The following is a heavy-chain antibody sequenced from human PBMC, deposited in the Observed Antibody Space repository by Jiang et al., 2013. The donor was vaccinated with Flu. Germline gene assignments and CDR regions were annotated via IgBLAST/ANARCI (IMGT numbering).Heavy chain of an antibody. CDR3: AKDISSSWYAGGNYFDY. D-gene: IGHD6-13*01. J-gene: IGHJ4*02. Sequence: VQLLESGGGLVQPGRSLRLSCAASGFTFDDYAMHWVRQAPGKGLEWVSGISWNSGSIGYADSVKGRFTISRDNAKNSLYLQMNSLRAEDTALYYCAKDISSSWYAGGNYFDYWGQGTLVTVSS. CDR2: ISWNSGSI. V-gene: IGHV3-9*01. CDR1: GFTFDDYA.